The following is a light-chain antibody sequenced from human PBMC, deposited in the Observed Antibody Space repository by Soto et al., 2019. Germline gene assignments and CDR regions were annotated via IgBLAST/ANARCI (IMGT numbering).Light chain of an antibody. J-gene: IGLJ2*01. CDR1: SSNIGSNT. V-gene: IGLV1-44*01. Sequence: QSVLTQPPSASGTPGQRVTISCSGSSSNIGSNTVNWHQQLPGTAPKVLIYGNNQRPSGVPDRFSGSKSGTSASLAISGLQSEDEADYYCAAWDDTLNAVVFGGGTQLTVL. CDR3: AAWDDTLNAVV. CDR2: GNN.